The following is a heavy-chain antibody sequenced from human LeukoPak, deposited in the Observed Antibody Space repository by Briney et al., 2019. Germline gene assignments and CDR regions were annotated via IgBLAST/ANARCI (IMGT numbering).Heavy chain of an antibody. CDR2: IYSGGSI. V-gene: IGHV3-66*01. J-gene: IGHJ4*02. D-gene: IGHD3-3*01. CDR3: AGGNTIFGADY. CDR1: GFIVSNNY. Sequence: PGGSLRLSCAASGFIVSNNYMSWVRQAPGKGLEWVSFIYSGGSIYYADSVKGRFTISRDNSKNTLYLQMNSLRVEDRAVYYCAGGNTIFGADYWGQGTLVSVSS.